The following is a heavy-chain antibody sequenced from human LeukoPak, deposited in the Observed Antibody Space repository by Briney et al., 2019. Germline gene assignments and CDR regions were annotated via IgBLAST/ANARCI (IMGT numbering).Heavy chain of an antibody. CDR3: ATAPVKRWLQFSSLNY. CDR2: FDPGDGET. CDR1: GYTLTELS. J-gene: IGHJ4*02. D-gene: IGHD5-24*01. Sequence: ASVKVSCKVSGYTLTELSMHWVRQAPGKGLEWMGGFDPGDGETIYAQKFQGRVTMTEDTSTDTAYMELSSPRSEDTAVYYCATAPVKRWLQFSSLNYWGQGTLVTVSS. V-gene: IGHV1-24*01.